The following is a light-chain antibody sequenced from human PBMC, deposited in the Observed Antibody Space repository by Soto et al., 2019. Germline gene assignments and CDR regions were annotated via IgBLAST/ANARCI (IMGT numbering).Light chain of an antibody. Sequence: EIVLTQSPGTLSLSPGERATLSCRASQSVSSPSVAWYQQKPGQTPRLLINPTSSRATGIPDRFSGSGSGTDFTLTISRLEPEDFAVYYCQQYGGSPLYTFGQGTRLEI. CDR3: QQYGGSPLYT. CDR2: PTS. J-gene: IGKJ2*01. V-gene: IGKV3-20*01. CDR1: QSVSSPS.